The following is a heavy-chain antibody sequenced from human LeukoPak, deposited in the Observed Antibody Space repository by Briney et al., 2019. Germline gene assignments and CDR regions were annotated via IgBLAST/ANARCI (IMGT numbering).Heavy chain of an antibody. CDR1: VGSFSGHY. CDR3: ARVGDGHNRPPVY. Sequence: SETLSLTCAVYVGSFSGHYWSWVRQPPGKGLEWIGEINHGGSINYNPSLTRRGTMSVDTSKNQFSLKLSSVTAADTAVYYCARVGDGHNRPPVYWGQGTLVTVSS. V-gene: IGHV4-34*01. J-gene: IGHJ4*02. CDR2: INHGGSI. D-gene: IGHD5-24*01.